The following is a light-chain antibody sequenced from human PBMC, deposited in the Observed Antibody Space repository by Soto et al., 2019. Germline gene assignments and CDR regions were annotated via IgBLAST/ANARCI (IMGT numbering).Light chain of an antibody. CDR1: SSNIGSNT. CDR2: SNN. J-gene: IGLJ3*02. CDR3: AAWDDSLNGRGV. Sequence: QSVLTQPPSASGTPGQRVTISCSGSSSNIGSNTVNWYQQLPGTAPKLLIYSNNQRPSGVPDRFSGSRSGTSASLAINGLQSEDEGDYYCAAWDDSLNGRGVFGGGTKVTVL. V-gene: IGLV1-44*01.